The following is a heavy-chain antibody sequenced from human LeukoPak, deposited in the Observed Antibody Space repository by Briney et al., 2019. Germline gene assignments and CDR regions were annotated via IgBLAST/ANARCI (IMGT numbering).Heavy chain of an antibody. J-gene: IGHJ4*02. D-gene: IGHD3-10*01. Sequence: ASVKVSCKASGYTFTNYDINWVRQATGQGLEWMGWVNPDSGNTGYAQKFQGRVTMTRNTSISTAYMELNSLRAEDTAVYYCAKDLDYYGSGSYMDYWGQGTLVTVSS. CDR1: GYTFTNYD. CDR2: VNPDSGNT. CDR3: AKDLDYYGSGSYMDY. V-gene: IGHV1-8*01.